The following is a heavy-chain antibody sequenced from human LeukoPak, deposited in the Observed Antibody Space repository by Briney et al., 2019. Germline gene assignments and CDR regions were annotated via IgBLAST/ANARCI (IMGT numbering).Heavy chain of an antibody. D-gene: IGHD5-24*01. CDR2: IAYDGSNK. CDR1: GFIFDTYG. V-gene: IGHV3-30*18. CDR3: AKEKAIATINYGLDV. J-gene: IGHJ6*02. Sequence: PGRSLRLSCAASGFIFDTYGMLWVRQAPGKGLEWVAVIAYDGSNKVYADSVKGRFTISRDNSKNTLYLQTNSLRGEATAVYHCAKEKAIATINYGLDVWGQGTTVTVSS.